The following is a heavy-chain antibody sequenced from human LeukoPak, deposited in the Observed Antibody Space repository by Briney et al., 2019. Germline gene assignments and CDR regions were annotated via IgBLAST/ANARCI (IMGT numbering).Heavy chain of an antibody. J-gene: IGHJ4*02. V-gene: IGHV4-34*01. D-gene: IGHD3-22*01. CDR1: GGSFSGYY. CDR3: ARHPYYYDSSGYSN. CDR2: INHSGST. Sequence: PSETLSLTCAVYGGSFSGYYWSWIRQPPGKGLEWIGEINHSGSTNYNPSLKSRVTISVDTSKNQFSLKLSSVTAADTAVYYCARHPYYYDSSGYSNWGQGTLVTVSS.